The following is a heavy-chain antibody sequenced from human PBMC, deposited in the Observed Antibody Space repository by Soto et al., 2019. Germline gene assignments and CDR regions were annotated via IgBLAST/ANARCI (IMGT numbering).Heavy chain of an antibody. J-gene: IGHJ4*02. Sequence: QVQLQESGPGLVKPSQTLSLTCTVSGGSISSAGYYWNWIRQHPGKGLEWNGDIYNSGSTYDNPSFKSRLTVSVVTSNNQFSLKMSSVTAADTAVYYCASADLLRGVDSWGQGTLVTVSS. CDR3: ASADLLRGVDS. D-gene: IGHD3-10*01. CDR1: GGSISSAGYY. V-gene: IGHV4-31*03. CDR2: IYNSGST.